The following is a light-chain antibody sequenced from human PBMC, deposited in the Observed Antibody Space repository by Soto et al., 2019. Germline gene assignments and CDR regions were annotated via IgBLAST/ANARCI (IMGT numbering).Light chain of an antibody. CDR2: GAS. Sequence: EIVFTQSPGTPSLSPGERATLCCRARQRVIIIYLAWYQQKAAQAPRLLIYGASSRATVIPARFSGSGSGTDFTLSISRLEPEDFAVYYCQQYGSSLFTFGPGTKVDIK. V-gene: IGKV3-20*01. J-gene: IGKJ3*01. CDR3: QQYGSSLFT. CDR1: QRVIIIY.